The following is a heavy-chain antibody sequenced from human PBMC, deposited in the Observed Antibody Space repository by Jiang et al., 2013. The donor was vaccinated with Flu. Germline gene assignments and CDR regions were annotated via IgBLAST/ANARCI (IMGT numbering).Heavy chain of an antibody. CDR3: ARNYYDSSGYDY. CDR2: IYYSGST. D-gene: IGHD3-22*01. Sequence: SLTCTVSGGSISSGGYYWSWIRQHPGKGLEWIGYIYYSGSTYYNPSLKSRVTISVDTSKNQFSLKLSSVTAADTAVYYCARNYYDSSGYDYWGQGTLVTVSS. J-gene: IGHJ4*02. CDR1: GGSISSGGYY. V-gene: IGHV4-31*03.